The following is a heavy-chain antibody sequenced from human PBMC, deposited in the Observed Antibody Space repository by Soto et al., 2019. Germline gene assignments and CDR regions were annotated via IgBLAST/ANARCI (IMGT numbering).Heavy chain of an antibody. CDR1: SASLGDHY. V-gene: IGHV4-39*01. D-gene: IGHD3-22*01. Sequence: SETLSLTCAVFSASLGDHYWGWIRQPPGKGLEWIGSIYYSGSTYYNPSLKSRVTISVDTSKNQFSLKLSSVTAADTAVYYCESMERYDSNYYYGMDVWGQGTTVTVSS. CDR2: IYYSGST. CDR3: ESMERYDSNYYYGMDV. J-gene: IGHJ6*02.